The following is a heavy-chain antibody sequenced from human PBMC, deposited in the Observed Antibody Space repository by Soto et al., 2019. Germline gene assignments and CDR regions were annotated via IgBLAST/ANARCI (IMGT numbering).Heavy chain of an antibody. CDR2: MYWDGDK. D-gene: IGHD2-15*01. V-gene: IGHV2-5*02. CDR3: AHKGGRGAGMDV. Sequence: QITLKESGPPLVNPTQTLTLTCIFSGFSLTTSEVGVAWIRQSPGKALEWLALMYWDGDKRYSPFLKSRLTITKDPSNNQVVLTMTDMGPVDTGTYYCAHKGGRGAGMDVWGQGTTVTVSS. CDR1: GFSLTTSEVG. J-gene: IGHJ6*02.